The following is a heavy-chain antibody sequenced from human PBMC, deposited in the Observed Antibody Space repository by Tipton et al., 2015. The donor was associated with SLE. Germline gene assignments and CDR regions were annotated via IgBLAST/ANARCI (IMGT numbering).Heavy chain of an antibody. CDR2: IWYDGSEK. D-gene: IGHD6-19*01. Sequence: SLRLSCAATGFTFSSYGMHWVRQAPGKGLEWVAVIWYDGSEKFYADSVKGRFTISRDNSKNTLYLQMNSLRGEDTAVYYCARDRSSGWGFDYWGQGTLVTVSS. CDR3: ARDRSSGWGFDY. J-gene: IGHJ4*02. CDR1: GFTFSSYG. V-gene: IGHV3-33*08.